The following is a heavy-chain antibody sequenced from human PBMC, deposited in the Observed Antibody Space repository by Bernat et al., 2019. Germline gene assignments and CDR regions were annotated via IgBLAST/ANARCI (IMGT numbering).Heavy chain of an antibody. CDR1: GFTFSSYE. Sequence: EVQLVESWGGLVQPGGSLRLSCAASGFTFSSYEMHWVRQAPGKGLEWVSYISSSGSTIYYADSVKGRFTISRDNAKNSLYLQMNSLRAEDTAVYYCARGGFRENYVDYWGQGTLVTVSS. CDR2: ISSSGSTI. D-gene: IGHD3-10*01. CDR3: ARGGFRENYVDY. J-gene: IGHJ4*02. V-gene: IGHV3-48*03.